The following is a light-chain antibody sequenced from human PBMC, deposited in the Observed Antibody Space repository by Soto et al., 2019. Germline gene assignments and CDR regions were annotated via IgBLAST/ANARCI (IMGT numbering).Light chain of an antibody. Sequence: DIRMTQSPDSLSVSPRETATLSCRASQSLNTDLAWYQKKPGQAPRLLLYGASTRATGISTRFSGGGSGTEFTLTISGLQSEDSAVYYCQQYKSWPPITFAQGTRLEIK. V-gene: IGKV3-15*01. J-gene: IGKJ5*01. CDR2: GAS. CDR3: QQYKSWPPIT. CDR1: QSLNTD.